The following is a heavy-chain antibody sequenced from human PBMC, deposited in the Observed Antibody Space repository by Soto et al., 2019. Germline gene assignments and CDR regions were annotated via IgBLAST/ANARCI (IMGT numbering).Heavy chain of an antibody. J-gene: IGHJ4*02. Sequence: SETLSLTCTVSGGSISSGDYYWSWIRRPPGKGLEWIGSIYYSGSTYYNPSLKSRVTISVDTSKNQFSLKLSSVTAADTAVYYCARRWGYSFDYWGQGTLVTVSS. CDR3: ARRWGYSFDY. V-gene: IGHV4-39*01. CDR1: GGSISSGDYY. D-gene: IGHD7-27*01. CDR2: IYYSGST.